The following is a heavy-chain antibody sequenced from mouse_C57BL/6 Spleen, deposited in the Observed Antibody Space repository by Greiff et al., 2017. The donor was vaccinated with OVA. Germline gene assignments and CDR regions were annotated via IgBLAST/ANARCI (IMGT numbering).Heavy chain of an antibody. CDR2: INYDGSST. CDR3: ARDRRPDYYGSSSSWYFDV. V-gene: IGHV5-16*01. CDR1: GFTFSDYY. D-gene: IGHD1-1*01. J-gene: IGHJ1*03. Sequence: EVQLVESEGGLVQPGSSMKLSCTASGFTFSDYYMAWVRQVPEKGLEWVANINYDGSSTYYLDSLKSRFIISRDNAKNILYLQMSSLKSEDTATYYCARDRRPDYYGSSSSWYFDVWGTGTTVTVSS.